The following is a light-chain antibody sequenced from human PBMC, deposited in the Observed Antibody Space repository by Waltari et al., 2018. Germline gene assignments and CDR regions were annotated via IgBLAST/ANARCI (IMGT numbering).Light chain of an antibody. J-gene: IGLJ2*01. CDR2: KDS. Sequence: SYDLTQPPSVSVSPGPTARITCSGNTLPKQFAYWYQQKPGQAPVLMIYKDSERPSGIPERFSGSSSGTTVMLTISGVQAEDEADYYCQSADNSGTPVVFGGGTKLTVL. V-gene: IGLV3-25*03. CDR3: QSADNSGTPVV. CDR1: TLPKQF.